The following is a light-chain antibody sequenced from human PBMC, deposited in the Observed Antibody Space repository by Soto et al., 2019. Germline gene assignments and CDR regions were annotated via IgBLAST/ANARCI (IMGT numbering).Light chain of an antibody. Sequence: EIVLTQSPGTLSLSPGERATLSCRASQTVSSSHLAWYQQKPGQAPNLPIYGASSRATGIPDRFSGSGSGTDFTLTISRLEPEDFAVYYCQHYGSSPRTFGGGTKVEIK. V-gene: IGKV3-20*01. CDR2: GAS. CDR3: QHYGSSPRT. CDR1: QTVSSSH. J-gene: IGKJ4*01.